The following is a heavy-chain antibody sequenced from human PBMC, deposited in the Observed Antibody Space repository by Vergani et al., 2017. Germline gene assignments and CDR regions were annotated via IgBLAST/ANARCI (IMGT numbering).Heavy chain of an antibody. J-gene: IGHJ4*02. CDR1: RYPFSRYG. Sequence: QAQLVQSGAEVKKPGASVRVSCKASRYPFSRYGISWVRQAPGQGLEWMGIINPSGGSTTYAQQFQGRLTMTRDTSTSTVYMDLSNLRSEDTAVYYCARPHGDILPPDPRRLDYWGQGTLVTVSS. CDR3: ARPHGDILPPDPRRLDY. CDR2: INPSGGST. V-gene: IGHV1-46*03.